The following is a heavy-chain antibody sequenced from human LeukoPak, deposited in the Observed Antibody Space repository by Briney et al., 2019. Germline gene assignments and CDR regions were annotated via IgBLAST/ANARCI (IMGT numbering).Heavy chain of an antibody. D-gene: IGHD6-25*01. V-gene: IGHV3-48*03. CDR2: IGSSDSTT. J-gene: IGHJ6*03. Sequence: GGSLRLSCAASGFTFSSYEMNWVRQAPGKGLEWLSYIGSSDSTTHYADSVKSRFTISRDNAKNSLYLQMNSLRVEDTAVYYCARDGTPNYSSGWVYVDVWGEGTTATISS. CDR1: GFTFSSYE. CDR3: ARDGTPNYSSGWVYVDV.